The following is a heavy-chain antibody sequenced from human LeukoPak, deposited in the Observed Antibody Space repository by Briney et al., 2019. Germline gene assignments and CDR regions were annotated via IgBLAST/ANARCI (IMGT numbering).Heavy chain of an antibody. D-gene: IGHD6-19*01. V-gene: IGHV1-69*05. CDR3: ARVMSVADTRYFDY. CDR1: GATFSSYA. J-gene: IGHJ4*02. CDR2: IIPIFGTA. Sequence: ASVKVSCKASGATFSSYAITWVRQAPGQGLEWMGGIIPIFGTARYVQKFQGRVTITTDESTSTAYMELSSLRSEDTAVYYCARVMSVADTRYFDYWGQGTLVTVSS.